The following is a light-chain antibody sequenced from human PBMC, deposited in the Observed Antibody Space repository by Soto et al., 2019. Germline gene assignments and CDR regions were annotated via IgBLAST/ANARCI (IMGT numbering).Light chain of an antibody. CDR2: DAS. V-gene: IGKV1-9*01. Sequence: DIQLTQSPSFLSASVGDRVTITCRASQGTSSYLVWYQQKPGKAPKLLIYDASTLQSGVPSRFSGSGSGTECTLTISSLQPEDFATYYCQHLSSHSMYTFGQGTKLEIK. CDR1: QGTSSY. J-gene: IGKJ2*01. CDR3: QHLSSHSMYT.